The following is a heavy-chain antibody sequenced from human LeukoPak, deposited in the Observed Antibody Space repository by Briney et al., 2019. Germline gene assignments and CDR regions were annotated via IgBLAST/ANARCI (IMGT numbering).Heavy chain of an antibody. Sequence: ASVKVSCKASGYSFTAHYMYWVRQAPGQGLEWMGWINPISGATKYAQKFQDRVTVTRDTSISTAYMELSSLRSDDAVVYYCARSYSSSAPHFDSWGQGTLVTVSS. CDR2: INPISGAT. V-gene: IGHV1-2*02. D-gene: IGHD6-19*01. J-gene: IGHJ4*02. CDR1: GYSFTAHY. CDR3: ARSYSSSAPHFDS.